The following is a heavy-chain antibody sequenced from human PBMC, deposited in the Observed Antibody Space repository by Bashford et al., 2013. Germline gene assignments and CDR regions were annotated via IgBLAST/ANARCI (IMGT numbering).Heavy chain of an antibody. CDR3: ARSRLPGYYYGMDV. V-gene: IGHV5-51*01. J-gene: IGHJ6*02. CDR1: GYRFTSNW. D-gene: IGHD4-11*01. CDR2: VYPGDSDI. Sequence: GESLKISCKGSGYRFTSNWIAWVRQMPGKGLEWMGVVYPGDSDIRYSPSFQGQVTISVDKSISTAYLQWNSLKASDTAMYYCARSRLPGYYYGMDVWGQGTTVTVSS.